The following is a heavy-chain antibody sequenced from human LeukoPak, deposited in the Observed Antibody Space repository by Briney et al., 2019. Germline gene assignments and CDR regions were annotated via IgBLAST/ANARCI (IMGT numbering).Heavy chain of an antibody. CDR1: KFIFSSFA. D-gene: IGHD5-18*01. V-gene: IGHV3-30*04. CDR2: ISYDGTNK. J-gene: IGHJ4*02. Sequence: GGSLRLSCAASKFIFSSFAMHWVRQAPGKGLEWVAAISYDGTNKYSADSVKGRFTISRDNSKNTLYLQMNSLRADDTAVYYCARDSRWIQFDYWGQGTLVTVSS. CDR3: ARDSRWIQFDY.